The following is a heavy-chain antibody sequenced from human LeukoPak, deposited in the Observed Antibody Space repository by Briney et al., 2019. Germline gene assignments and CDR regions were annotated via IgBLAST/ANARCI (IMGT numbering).Heavy chain of an antibody. CDR3: ARDSGGYSSSTLPFDP. J-gene: IGHJ5*02. V-gene: IGHV4-4*07. CDR2: IYTSGST. CDR1: GVSISSYY. Sequence: SETLSLTCTVSGVSISSYYWSWIRQPAGKGLEWIGRIYTSGSTNYNPSLKSRVTMSVDTSKNQFSLKLSSVTAADTAVYYCARDSGGYSSSTLPFDPWGQGTLVTVSS. D-gene: IGHD6-6*01.